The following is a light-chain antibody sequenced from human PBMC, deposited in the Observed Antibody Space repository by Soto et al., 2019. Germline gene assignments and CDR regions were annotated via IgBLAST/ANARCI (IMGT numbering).Light chain of an antibody. V-gene: IGKV3-20*01. Sequence: ENVLTQSPGTLSLSPGERATLSCRARQSFSSSYLAWYQQKPGQPPRLLMYGASNRATGIPDRFSGSGSGTDFTLTISRLEPEDFAVYYCQQYSGSPPLTFGGGTKVEIK. CDR2: GAS. J-gene: IGKJ4*01. CDR1: QSFSSSY. CDR3: QQYSGSPPLT.